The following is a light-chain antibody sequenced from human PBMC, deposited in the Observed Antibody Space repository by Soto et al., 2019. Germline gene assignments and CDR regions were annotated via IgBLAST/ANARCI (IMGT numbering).Light chain of an antibody. J-gene: IGKJ2*01. CDR2: HAS. CDR1: QSVIAW. Sequence: DIQMTQSPSTLSASVGDRVTISCRASQSVIAWLAWYQQKPGKAPKLLIYHASTLETGVPSRFSGRGSGTEFTPTIRSLQTDDFATYFCQQYNTFPYTFGQGTKVDIK. CDR3: QQYNTFPYT. V-gene: IGKV1-5*01.